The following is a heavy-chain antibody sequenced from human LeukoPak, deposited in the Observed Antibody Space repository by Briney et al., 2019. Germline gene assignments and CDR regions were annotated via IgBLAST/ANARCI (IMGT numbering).Heavy chain of an antibody. CDR1: GYTFTGYY. V-gene: IGHV1-2*02. CDR2: INPNSGGT. D-gene: IGHD5-12*01. J-gene: IGHJ4*02. CDR3: ARVSGYDWESFYDY. Sequence: ASVTVSCKASGYTFTGYYMHWVRQAPGQGLEWMGWINPNSGGTNYAQKFQGRVTMTRDTSISTAYMELSRLRSDDTAVYYCARVSGYDWESFYDYWGQGTLVTVSS.